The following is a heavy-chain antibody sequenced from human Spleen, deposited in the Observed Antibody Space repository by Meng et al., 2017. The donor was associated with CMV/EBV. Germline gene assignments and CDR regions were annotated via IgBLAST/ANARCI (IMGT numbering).Heavy chain of an antibody. CDR3: AREYSGSYGVDY. D-gene: IGHD1-26*01. Sequence: GESLKISCAASGFTFSIYRMNWVRQAPGKGLEWVSSINERSSSIDYADSIKGRFTISRDNTKNTLYLQMNSLRAEDTAVYYCAREYSGSYGVDYWGQGTLVTVSS. CDR1: GFTFSIYR. V-gene: IGHV3-21*01. CDR2: INERSSSI. J-gene: IGHJ4*02.